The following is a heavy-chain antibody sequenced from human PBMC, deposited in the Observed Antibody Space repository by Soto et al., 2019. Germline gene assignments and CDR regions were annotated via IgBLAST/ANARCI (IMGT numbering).Heavy chain of an antibody. D-gene: IGHD6-13*01. CDR3: ARDSSSWYRGFNWFDP. CDR2: IIPIFGTA. CDR1: GGTFSSYA. Sequence: ASVKVSCKASGGTFSSYAISWLRQAPGQGLEWMGGIIPIFGTANYAQKFQGRVTITADKSTSTAYMELSSLRSEDTAVYYCARDSSSWYRGFNWFDPWGQGTLVTV. V-gene: IGHV1-69*06. J-gene: IGHJ5*02.